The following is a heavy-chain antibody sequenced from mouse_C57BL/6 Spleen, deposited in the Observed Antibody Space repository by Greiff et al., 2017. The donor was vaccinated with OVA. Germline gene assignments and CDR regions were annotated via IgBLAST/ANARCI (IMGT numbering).Heavy chain of an antibody. CDR2: ISSGSSTI. CDR1: GFTFSDYG. Sequence: EVQVVESGGGLVKPGGSLKLSCAASGFTFSDYGMHWVRQAPEKGLEWVAYISSGSSTIYYADTVKGRFTISRDNAKNTLFLQMTSLRSEDTAMYYCARGRVSYAMDYWGQGTSVTVSS. V-gene: IGHV5-17*01. D-gene: IGHD6-2*01. CDR3: ARGRVSYAMDY. J-gene: IGHJ4*01.